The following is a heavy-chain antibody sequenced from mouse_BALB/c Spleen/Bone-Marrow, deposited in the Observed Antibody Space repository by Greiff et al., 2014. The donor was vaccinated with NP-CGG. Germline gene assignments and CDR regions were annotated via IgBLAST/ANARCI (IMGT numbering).Heavy chain of an antibody. J-gene: IGHJ2*01. V-gene: IGHV1-14*01. CDR3: ARSEYFGSNYDY. Sequence: VQLQQSGPELVKPGASVKMSCKASGYTFTSYVMHWMKQKPGQGLELIGYINPYNDGTKYNETFKGRATLTSDKSSSTAYMDLSSLTSEDSAVYFCARSEYFGSNYDYWGQGTTLTVSS. D-gene: IGHD1-1*01. CDR1: GYTFTSYV. CDR2: INPYNDGT.